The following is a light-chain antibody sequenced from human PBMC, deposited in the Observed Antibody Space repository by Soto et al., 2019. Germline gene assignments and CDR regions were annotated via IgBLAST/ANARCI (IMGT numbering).Light chain of an antibody. Sequence: QVTNSPSTLSASVKDRVTITCRASQNIRSRLAWFQQKPGKAPKLLIYDASSLESGVPQRFSGSGSGTESTLTISSLQTDDFSTYYFQQYHSYWTFGQVTNVAIK. CDR3: QQYHSYWT. V-gene: IGKV1-5*01. CDR2: DAS. J-gene: IGKJ1*01. CDR1: QNIRSR.